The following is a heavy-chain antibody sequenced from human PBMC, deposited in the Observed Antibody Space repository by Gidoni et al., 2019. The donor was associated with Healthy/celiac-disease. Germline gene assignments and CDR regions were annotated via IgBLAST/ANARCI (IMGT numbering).Heavy chain of an antibody. Sequence: EVQLVQSGAEVKKPGESLRISCKGSGYSFTSYWISWVRQMPGKGLGWMGRIDPSDTYTNYSPSFQGHVTISADKSISTAYLQWSSLKASDTAMYYCARPTFASGWFHYWGQGTLVTVSS. D-gene: IGHD6-19*01. V-gene: IGHV5-10-1*01. CDR2: IDPSDTYT. CDR1: GYSFTSYW. J-gene: IGHJ4*02. CDR3: ARPTFASGWFHY.